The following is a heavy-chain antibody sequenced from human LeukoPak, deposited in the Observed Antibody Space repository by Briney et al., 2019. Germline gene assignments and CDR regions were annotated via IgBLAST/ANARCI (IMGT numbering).Heavy chain of an antibody. D-gene: IGHD5-12*01. CDR2: IHYSGST. J-gene: IGHJ5*02. Sequence: PSEAPSLTCTVPGGSISGYYWNWIRQPPGKGLEWIGYIHYSGSTSYNPSLKSRVNISVDTSKNQFSLKLSSVTAAETPVYYCARHGYSGYGLCLPWGQGTLVTVSS. CDR1: GGSISGYY. CDR3: ARHGYSGYGLCLP. V-gene: IGHV4-59*08.